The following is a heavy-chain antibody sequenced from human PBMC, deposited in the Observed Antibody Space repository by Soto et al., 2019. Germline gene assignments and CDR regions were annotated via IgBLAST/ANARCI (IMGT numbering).Heavy chain of an antibody. CDR1: GNTFTYRY. V-gene: IGHV1-45*02. J-gene: IGHJ4*02. CDR3: ATDLRFSFDY. CDR2: ITPFSGDV. D-gene: IGHD3-3*01. Sequence: SVKVSCKALGNTFTYRYLHWVRQAPGQALEWMGWITPFSGDVHYAQKFQDRVTITRDRSINTAYMQMSSLRSEDTAVYYCATDLRFSFDYWGQGTLVTSPQ.